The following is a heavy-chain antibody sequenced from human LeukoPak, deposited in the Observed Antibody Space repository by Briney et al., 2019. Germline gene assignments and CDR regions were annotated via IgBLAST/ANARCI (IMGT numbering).Heavy chain of an antibody. Sequence: SETLSLTCTVSGGSISSYYWSWIRQPPGKGLEWIGYIYYSGSTNYNPSLKSRVTISVDTSKNQFSLKPSSVTAADTAVYYCARAYGSGSYFFDYWGQGTLVTVSS. CDR3: ARAYGSGSYFFDY. CDR2: IYYSGST. V-gene: IGHV4-59*01. CDR1: GGSISSYY. J-gene: IGHJ4*02. D-gene: IGHD3-10*01.